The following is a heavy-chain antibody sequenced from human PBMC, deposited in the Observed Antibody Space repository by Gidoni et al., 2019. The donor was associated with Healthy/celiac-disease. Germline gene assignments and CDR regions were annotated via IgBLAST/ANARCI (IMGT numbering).Heavy chain of an antibody. CDR2: ISYDGSNK. CDR3: AREALRMAVYDSFDI. V-gene: IGHV3-30-3*01. D-gene: IGHD2-15*01. J-gene: IGHJ3*02. CDR1: GFTFSSYA. Sequence: QVQLVASGGGVVQPGRSLRLSCAASGFTFSSYAMHWVRQAPGKGLEWVAGISYDGSNKYYADSVKVRFTISRDNSKNTLYLQMNSLRAEDTAVYYCAREALRMAVYDSFDIWGQGTMVTVSS.